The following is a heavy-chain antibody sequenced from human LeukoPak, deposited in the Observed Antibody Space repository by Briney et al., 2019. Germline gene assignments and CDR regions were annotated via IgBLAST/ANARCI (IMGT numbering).Heavy chain of an antibody. CDR2: IYYSGST. J-gene: IGHJ6*03. D-gene: IGHD6-19*01. Sequence: SETLSLTCTVSGGSISSSSYYWGWIRQPPGKGLGWIGSIYYSGSTYYNPSLKSRVTISVDTSKNQFCLKLSSVTAADTAVYYCARRGYSSGWYGYYYYYMDVWGKGTTVTISS. V-gene: IGHV4-39*01. CDR3: ARRGYSSGWYGYYYYYMDV. CDR1: GGSISSSSYY.